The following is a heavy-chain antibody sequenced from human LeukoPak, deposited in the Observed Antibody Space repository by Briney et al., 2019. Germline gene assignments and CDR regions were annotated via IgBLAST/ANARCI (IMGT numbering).Heavy chain of an antibody. CDR2: IYTSAST. J-gene: IGHJ3*02. CDR3: ARDSPRDYYDNSGYYYYAFDI. V-gene: IGHV4-4*07. D-gene: IGHD3-22*01. Sequence: SETLSLTCTVSGGSISSYYWSWIRQPAGQGPEWIGRIYTSASTNYNTSLKSRVTMSVDTSKNQFSLKLSSVTAADTAVYYCARDSPRDYYDNSGYYYYAFDIWGQGTMVTVSS. CDR1: GGSISSYY.